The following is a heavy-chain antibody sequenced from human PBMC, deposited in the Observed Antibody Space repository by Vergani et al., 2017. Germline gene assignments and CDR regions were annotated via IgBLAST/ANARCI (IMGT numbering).Heavy chain of an antibody. CDR3: ARLRPPGTYVGG. CDR1: GGSISSSSYY. CDR2: IYYSGST. Sequence: QLQLQESGPGLVKPSETLSLTCTVSGGSISSSSYYWGWIRQPPGKGLEWIGSIYYSGSTYYNPSLKSPVTISVDMSKNQFSLKLSSVTAADTAVYYCARLRPPGTYVGGWGQGTLVTVSS. D-gene: IGHD1-14*01. J-gene: IGHJ4*02. V-gene: IGHV4-39*01.